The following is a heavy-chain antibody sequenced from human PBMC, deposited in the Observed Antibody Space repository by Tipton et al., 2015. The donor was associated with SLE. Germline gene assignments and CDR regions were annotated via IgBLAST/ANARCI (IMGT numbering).Heavy chain of an antibody. J-gene: IGHJ4*02. CDR2: VNHRGST. Sequence: TLSLTCTVSGDSISSSSYYWTWIRQAPGKGLEWIGEVNHRGSTIYNPSLKSRLTISVDRSKNQFSLRLTSVTAADTALYYCASQNWNYFYWSQGTLVTVSS. CDR3: ASQNWNYFY. D-gene: IGHD1-7*01. V-gene: IGHV4-39*07. CDR1: GDSISSSSYY.